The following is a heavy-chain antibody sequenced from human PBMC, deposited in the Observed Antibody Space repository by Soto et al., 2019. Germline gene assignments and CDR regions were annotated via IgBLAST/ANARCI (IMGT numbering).Heavy chain of an antibody. Sequence: GSLRLSCAASGFTFSNAWMSWVRQAPGKGLEWVGRIKNKPDGGTTDYAAPVKGRFTISRDDSKNTLFLQMNSLNTEDTAVYYCTTDDPINKNWGRGTLVTVSS. CDR3: TTDDPINKN. CDR1: GFTFSNAW. J-gene: IGHJ4*02. V-gene: IGHV3-15*01. CDR2: IKNKPDGGTT.